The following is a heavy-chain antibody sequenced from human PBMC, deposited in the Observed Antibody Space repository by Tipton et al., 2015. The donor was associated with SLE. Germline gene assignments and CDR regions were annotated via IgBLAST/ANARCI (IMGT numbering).Heavy chain of an antibody. CDR1: GGSISSGSFY. J-gene: IGHJ4*02. CDR3: ARGGVGGYDYFDY. CDR2: FSYGEKT. V-gene: IGHV4-39*07. Sequence: TLSLTCTVSGGSISSGSFYWGWIRQPPGKGLEWIGSFSYGEKTFYNSSLKSRVTISADTSKNQLSLKLSSVTAADTAVYYCARGGVGGYDYFDYWGQGTLVTVSS. D-gene: IGHD5-12*01.